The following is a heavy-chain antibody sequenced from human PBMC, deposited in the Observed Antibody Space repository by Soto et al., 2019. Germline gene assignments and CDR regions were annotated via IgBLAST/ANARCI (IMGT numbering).Heavy chain of an antibody. D-gene: IGHD2-2*01. CDR2: VIPGFGTT. V-gene: IGHV1-69*01. J-gene: IGHJ6*02. CDR3: ARARIVAVSGRTGGYYYYAMDL. Sequence: QVQLEQSGAEVKRPGSSVKVSCRASGGTFTSYSINWVRRAPGQGPEWMGAVIPGFGTTTYAQGFEGRVTVTADASTSIVFMEMSGLRSEDTAVYFCARARIVAVSGRTGGYYYYAMDLLGQGTAVIVSS. CDR1: GGTFTSYS.